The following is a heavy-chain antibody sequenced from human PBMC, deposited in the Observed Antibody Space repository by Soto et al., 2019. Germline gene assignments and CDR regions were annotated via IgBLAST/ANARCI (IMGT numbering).Heavy chain of an antibody. CDR3: ARRGTVIWFGESPAEENFDY. J-gene: IGHJ4*02. V-gene: IGHV1-18*01. D-gene: IGHD3-10*01. Sequence: GASVKVSCKASGYTFTSYGISWVRQAPGQGLEWMGWISAYNGNTNYAQKLQGRVTMTTDTSTSTAYMELRSLRSDDTAVYYCARRGTVIWFGESPAEENFDYWGQGTLVTVSS. CDR1: GYTFTSYG. CDR2: ISAYNGNT.